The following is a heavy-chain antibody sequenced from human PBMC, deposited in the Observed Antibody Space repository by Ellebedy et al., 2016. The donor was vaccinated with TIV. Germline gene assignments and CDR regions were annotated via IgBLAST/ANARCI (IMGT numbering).Heavy chain of an antibody. CDR2: ISSHNGDT. J-gene: IGHJ6*02. D-gene: IGHD3-9*01. CDR3: ARDSANYDTLTGPYYYYGMDV. Sequence: AASVKVSCKAPGYIFNTYAISWVRQAPGQGLEWMGWISSHNGDTNSAARFQGRVTMTTDTSAATAYMELTSLTSDDTAVYYCARDSANYDTLTGPYYYYGMDVWGQGTTVIVS. V-gene: IGHV1-18*04. CDR1: GYIFNTYA.